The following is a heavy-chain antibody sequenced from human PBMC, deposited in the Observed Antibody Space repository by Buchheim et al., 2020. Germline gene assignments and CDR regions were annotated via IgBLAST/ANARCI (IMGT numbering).Heavy chain of an antibody. CDR1: GGSFSDYH. D-gene: IGHD3-22*01. CDR2: INHGGST. V-gene: IGHV4-34*01. J-gene: IGHJ4*02. Sequence: QVKLQEWGAGLLKPWETLSLTCAVYGGSFSDYHWSWIRQPPGKGREWIGEINHGGSTNFHPSLKSRVTMAVDRCKDQVTLNLTSVPAADTAVYYCARASRSQTSGYYVDYWGQGTL. CDR3: ARASRSQTSGYYVDY.